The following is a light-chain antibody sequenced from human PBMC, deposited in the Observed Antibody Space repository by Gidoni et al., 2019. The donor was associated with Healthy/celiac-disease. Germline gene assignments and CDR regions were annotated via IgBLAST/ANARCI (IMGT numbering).Light chain of an antibody. Sequence: DIQMTHSPSSLSASVGDRVTITCQASQDISNYLNWYQQKPGKAPKLLIYDASNLETGVPSRFSGSGSGTDFTFTISSLQPEDIATYYCQQYDNLPMYTFXQXTKLEIK. V-gene: IGKV1-33*01. CDR3: QQYDNLPMYT. J-gene: IGKJ2*01. CDR2: DAS. CDR1: QDISNY.